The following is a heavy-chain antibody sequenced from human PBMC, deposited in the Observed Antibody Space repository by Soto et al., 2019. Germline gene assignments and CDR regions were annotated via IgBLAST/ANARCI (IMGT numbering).Heavy chain of an antibody. J-gene: IGHJ4*02. CDR1: GYTLTELS. CDR3: ETGFREGATVFDF. V-gene: IGHV1-24*01. CDR2: FDPEDGET. D-gene: IGHD1-26*01. Sequence: ASVKVSCKVSGYTLTELSMHWVRQAPGKGLEWMGGFDPEDGETIYAQKFQGRVTMTEDTSTDTAYMELSSLRSEDTAVYYCETGFREGATVFDFWGKGPLVTVSS.